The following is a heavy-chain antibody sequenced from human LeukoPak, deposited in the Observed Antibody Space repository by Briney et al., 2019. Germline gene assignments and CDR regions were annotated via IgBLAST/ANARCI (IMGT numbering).Heavy chain of an antibody. J-gene: IGHJ4*02. D-gene: IGHD4-17*01. V-gene: IGHV3-30*18. CDR3: AKGQRFYGEYYFDY. CDR1: GFTFSSYG. CDR2: ISYDGSNK. Sequence: PGRSLRLSCAASGFTFSSYGMHWVRQAPGKGLEWVAVISYDGSNKYYADSVKGRFTISRDNSKNTLYLQMNSLRAEDTAVYYCAKGQRFYGEYYFDYWGQGTLVTVSS.